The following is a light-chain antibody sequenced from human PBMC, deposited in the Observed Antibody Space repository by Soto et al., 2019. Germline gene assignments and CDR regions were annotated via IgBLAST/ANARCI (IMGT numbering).Light chain of an antibody. CDR1: SSNIGAGYD. CDR2: ANS. CDR3: HSYDISLSGVL. Sequence: QSVLTQPPSVSGAPGQRVTISCTGSSSNIGAGYDVQWYQQLPGTAPKLLIYANSNRPSGVPDRFSGSKSGTSASLAITGLQAEDEADYYCHSYDISLSGVLFGGGTKVTVL. J-gene: IGLJ2*01. V-gene: IGLV1-40*01.